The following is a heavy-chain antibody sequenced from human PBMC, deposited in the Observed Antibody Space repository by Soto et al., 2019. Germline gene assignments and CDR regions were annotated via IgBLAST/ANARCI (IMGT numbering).Heavy chain of an antibody. CDR3: ATSIGREGNDY. V-gene: IGHV3-7*05. J-gene: IGHJ4*02. D-gene: IGHD3-22*01. Sequence: EVQLVESGGGLVQPGGSLRLSCAASGFTFSDNWMSWVRQAPGKGLECVANIKTDRSEKYYVDPVKGRFTISRDNAKNSLYLQMNILRAENTTGYYCATSIGREGNDYGGQGTLVAVTS. CDR2: IKTDRSEK. CDR1: GFTFSDNW.